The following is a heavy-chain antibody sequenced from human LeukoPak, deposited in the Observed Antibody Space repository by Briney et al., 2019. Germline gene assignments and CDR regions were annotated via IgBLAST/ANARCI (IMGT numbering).Heavy chain of an antibody. CDR2: ISSSSSYI. CDR1: GFTFSSYS. D-gene: IGHD3-22*01. CDR3: ARGDDSSGSSPPDFDY. J-gene: IGHJ4*02. Sequence: GGSLRLSCAASGFTFSSYSMNWVRQAPGKGLEWVSSISSSSSYIYYADSVKGRFTISRDNAKNSLYLQMNSLRAEDTAVYYCARGDDSSGSSPPDFDYWGQGTLVTVSS. V-gene: IGHV3-21*01.